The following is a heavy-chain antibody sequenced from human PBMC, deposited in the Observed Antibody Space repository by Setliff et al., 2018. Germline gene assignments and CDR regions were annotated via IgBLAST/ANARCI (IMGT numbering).Heavy chain of an antibody. Sequence: PGESLKISCAASGFTFTSYAMRWVRQAPGKGLERVSSISGSGGSTYYADSVKGRFTISRDNSNNALYLQMNSLRAEDTAIYYCAKGGYSGSHYFDYWGQGTLVTVSS. CDR2: ISGSGGST. J-gene: IGHJ4*02. CDR1: GFTFTSYA. D-gene: IGHD1-26*01. V-gene: IGHV3-23*01. CDR3: AKGGYSGSHYFDY.